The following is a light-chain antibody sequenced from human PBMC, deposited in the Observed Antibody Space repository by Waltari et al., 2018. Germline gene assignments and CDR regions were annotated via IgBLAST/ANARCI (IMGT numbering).Light chain of an antibody. CDR3: QHHFRLPAT. CDR2: GAS. CDR1: QRISRY. V-gene: IGKV3-20*01. J-gene: IGKJ1*01. Sequence: IMLTQSPGTLSLSPGERATLSCRASQRISRYLAWYQQKPGQATRLLIYGASTRATGIPDRFSGSGSGTDFSLTISGLVPEDSAVYYCQHHFRLPATFGQGTKVEIK.